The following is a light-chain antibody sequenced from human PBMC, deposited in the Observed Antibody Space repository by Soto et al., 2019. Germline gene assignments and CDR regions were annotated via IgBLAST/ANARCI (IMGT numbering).Light chain of an antibody. CDR3: SSFSSSSTPYV. J-gene: IGLJ1*01. CDR1: STDVGGYKY. V-gene: IGLV2-14*01. CDR2: EVN. Sequence: QSVLTQSASVSRSPGQSITISCTGTSTDVGGYKYVSWYQQHPGTAPKLMIFEVNGRPSGVSDRFSGSKSGNTASLTISGLQPEDEADYYCSSFSSSSTPYVFGTGTKVTVL.